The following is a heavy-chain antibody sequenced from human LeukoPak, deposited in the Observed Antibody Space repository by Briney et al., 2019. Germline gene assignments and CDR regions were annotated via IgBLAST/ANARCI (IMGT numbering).Heavy chain of an antibody. Sequence: PGGSLRLSCAASGFTFSSYAMSWVRQAPGKGLEWVSAISGSGGSTYYADSVKGRFTISRDNSKNTLYLQMNSLRAEDTAVYYCAKALGIAAAGTYADENYFDYWGQGTLVTVSS. V-gene: IGHV3-23*01. CDR2: ISGSGGST. J-gene: IGHJ4*02. CDR3: AKALGIAAAGTYADENYFDY. CDR1: GFTFSSYA. D-gene: IGHD6-13*01.